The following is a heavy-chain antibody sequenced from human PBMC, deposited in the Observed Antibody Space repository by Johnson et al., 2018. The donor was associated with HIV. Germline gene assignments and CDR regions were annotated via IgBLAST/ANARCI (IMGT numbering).Heavy chain of an antibody. CDR2: IKQDGSEK. J-gene: IGHJ3*02. V-gene: IGHV3-7*01. CDR1: GFTFSSYW. Sequence: VQLVESGGGLVQPGGSLRLSCVASGFTFSSYWMSWVRQASGKGLEWVANIKQDGSEKYYVDSVKGRFTISRDNAKNSLYLQMNSLRAEDTAVYYCAREFGQASSYAFDIWGQGTMVTVSS. D-gene: IGHD3/OR15-3a*01. CDR3: AREFGQASSYAFDI.